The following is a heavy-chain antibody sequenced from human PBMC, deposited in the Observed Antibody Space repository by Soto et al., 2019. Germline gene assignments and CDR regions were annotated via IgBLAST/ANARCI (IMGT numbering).Heavy chain of an antibody. Sequence: SVKVSCKASGGTFSSYAISCVRRAPGQGLEWMGGIIPIFGTANYAQKFQGRVTITADESTSTAYMELSSLRSEDTAVYYCARGAYYYDSSGPNDYWGQGTLVTVSS. CDR2: IIPIFGTA. V-gene: IGHV1-69*13. CDR3: ARGAYYYDSSGPNDY. J-gene: IGHJ4*02. CDR1: GGTFSSYA. D-gene: IGHD3-22*01.